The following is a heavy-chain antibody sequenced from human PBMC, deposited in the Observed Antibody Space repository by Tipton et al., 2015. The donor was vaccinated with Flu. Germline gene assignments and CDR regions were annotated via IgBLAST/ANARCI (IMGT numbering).Heavy chain of an antibody. V-gene: IGHV3-33*01. CDR3: ARDDGYSSSWYEAFDI. D-gene: IGHD6-13*01. Sequence: SLRLSCAASGFTFSSYGMHWVRQAPGKGLGWVAVIWYDGSNKYYADSVKGRFTISRDNSKNTLYLQMNGLRAEDTAVYYCARDDGYSSSWYEAFDIWGQGTMVTVSS. CDR2: IWYDGSNK. J-gene: IGHJ3*02. CDR1: GFTFSSYG.